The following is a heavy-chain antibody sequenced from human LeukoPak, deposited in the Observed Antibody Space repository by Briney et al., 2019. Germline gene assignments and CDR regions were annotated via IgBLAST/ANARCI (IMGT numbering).Heavy chain of an antibody. CDR1: GGSISSYY. D-gene: IGHD2-2*01. V-gene: IGHV4-4*07. J-gene: IGHJ4*02. CDR2: IYASGST. CDR3: ARDCGTSTNCYVVFDF. Sequence: SETLSLTCTVSGGSISSYYWSWIRQPAGKGLEWIGRIYASGSTNYNPSLKSRVTMSVDTSKNQFSLKLSSVTAADTAVYYCARDCGTSTNCYVVFDFWGQGTLVTVSS.